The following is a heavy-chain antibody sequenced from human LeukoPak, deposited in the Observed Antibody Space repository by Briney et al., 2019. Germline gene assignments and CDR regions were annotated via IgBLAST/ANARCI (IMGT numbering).Heavy chain of an antibody. CDR2: INPSGGST. CDR1: GYTFTSYY. CDR3: ARGYCSSTSCYSGRTEYDY. V-gene: IGHV1-46*01. D-gene: IGHD2-2*01. J-gene: IGHJ4*02. Sequence: ASVKVSCKGSGYTFTSYYMHWVRQAPGQGLEWMGIINPSGGSTSYAQKFQGRVTMTRDMSTSTVYMELSSLRSEDTAVYYCARGYCSSTSCYSGRTEYDYWGQGTLVTVSS.